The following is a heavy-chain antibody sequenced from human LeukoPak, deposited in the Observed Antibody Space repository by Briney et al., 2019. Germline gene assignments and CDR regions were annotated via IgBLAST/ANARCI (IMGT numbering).Heavy chain of an antibody. V-gene: IGHV3-30*03. D-gene: IGHD2-2*01. J-gene: IGHJ4*02. Sequence: GGSLRLSCAASGFTFSSYGMHWVRQAPGKGLEWVAVISYDGSNKYYADSVKGRFTISRDNSKNTLYLQMNSLRAEDTAVYYCARDLGGVPAARGPGTYWGQGTLVTVSS. CDR2: ISYDGSNK. CDR1: GFTFSSYG. CDR3: ARDLGGVPAARGPGTY.